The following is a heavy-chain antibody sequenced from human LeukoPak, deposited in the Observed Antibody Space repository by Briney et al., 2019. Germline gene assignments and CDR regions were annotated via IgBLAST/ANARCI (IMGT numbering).Heavy chain of an antibody. D-gene: IGHD3-10*01. J-gene: IGHJ4*02. CDR3: ARNYGSGTFDY. Sequence: PGGSLRLSCAASGFTFSSYEMNWVRQAPGKGLEWVSYISSSGSTIYYADSVKGRFTISRDNAKNSLYLQMNSLRAKDTAVYYCARNYGSGTFDYWGQGTLVTVSS. V-gene: IGHV3-48*03. CDR2: ISSSGSTI. CDR1: GFTFSSYE.